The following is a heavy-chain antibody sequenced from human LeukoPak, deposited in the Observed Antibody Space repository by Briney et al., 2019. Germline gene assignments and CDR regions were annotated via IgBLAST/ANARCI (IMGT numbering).Heavy chain of an antibody. V-gene: IGHV3-23*01. J-gene: IGHJ4*02. D-gene: IGHD3-9*01. CDR1: GFTFSNYA. CDR2: ITGGGSGI. Sequence: GGSLRLSCAASGFTFSNYAMSWVRQAPGKGLEWVSAITGGGSGIYYADSMKSRFAISRDNSKNTLYLQINSLRAEDTAVYYCAKWGDYDVLTGYYVSDYWGQGTLVTVSS. CDR3: AKWGDYDVLTGYYVSDY.